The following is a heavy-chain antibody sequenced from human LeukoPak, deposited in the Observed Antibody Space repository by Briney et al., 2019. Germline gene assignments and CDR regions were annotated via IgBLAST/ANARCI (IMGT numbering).Heavy chain of an antibody. D-gene: IGHD6-13*01. CDR3: ARVRSSWYWVDY. J-gene: IGHJ4*02. Sequence: PGGSLLLSCAASGFTFSSYAMHWVRQAPGKGLEWVAVISYDGSNKYYADSVKGRFTISRDNSKNTLYLQMNSLRAEDTAVYYCARVRSSWYWVDYWGQGTLVTVSS. CDR2: ISYDGSNK. V-gene: IGHV3-30-3*01. CDR1: GFTFSSYA.